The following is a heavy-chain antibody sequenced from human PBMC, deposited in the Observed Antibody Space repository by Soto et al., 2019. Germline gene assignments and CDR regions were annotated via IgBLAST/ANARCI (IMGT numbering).Heavy chain of an antibody. V-gene: IGHV3-23*01. CDR2: ISGSGGST. Sequence: GGSLRLSCAASGFTFSSYAMSWVRQAPGKGLEWVSAISGSGGSTYYADSVKGRFTISRDNSKNTLYLQMNSLRAEDTAVYYCAKTPYSSGWYYYCYYYGMDVWGQGTTVTVSS. J-gene: IGHJ6*02. CDR3: AKTPYSSGWYYYCYYYGMDV. D-gene: IGHD6-19*01. CDR1: GFTFSSYA.